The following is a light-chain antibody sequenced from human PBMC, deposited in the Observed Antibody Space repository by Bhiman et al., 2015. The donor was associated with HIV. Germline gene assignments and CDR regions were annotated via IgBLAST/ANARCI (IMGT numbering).Light chain of an antibody. CDR2: YDS. V-gene: IGLV3-21*04. Sequence: SYVLTQPPSVSVAPGKTARITCGGNNIGSKSVHWYQQKPGQAPVLVIYYDSVRPSGIPERFSGSNSGNTATLTISRVDAGDEADYFCQVWDSTHVVFGRRD. J-gene: IGLJ2*01. CDR1: NIGSKS. CDR3: QVWDSTHVV.